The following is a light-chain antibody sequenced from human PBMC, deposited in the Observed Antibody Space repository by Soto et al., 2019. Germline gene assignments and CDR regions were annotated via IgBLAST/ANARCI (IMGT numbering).Light chain of an antibody. Sequence: EIVLTQSPGTLSLSPGDRATLSCRASQSVSSNYLAWYQQKSGQAPRLLIYRASSRATGIPDRISGSGSGTDFTLSISRLEPEDFAVYYCQQYGTSPFTCGPGTKGDIK. CDR3: QQYGTSPFT. CDR2: RAS. CDR1: QSVSSNY. V-gene: IGKV3-20*01. J-gene: IGKJ3*01.